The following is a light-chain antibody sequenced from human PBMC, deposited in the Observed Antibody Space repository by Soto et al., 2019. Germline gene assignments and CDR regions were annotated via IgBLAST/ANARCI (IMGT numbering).Light chain of an antibody. CDR2: DAS. CDR3: QQRNGWLRT. V-gene: IGKV3-11*01. J-gene: IGKJ2*01. CDR1: QSVSNY. Sequence: EIVMTQSPATLSVSPGERATLSCRASQSVSNYLAWYQQKPGQAPRLLIYDASKRATGIPARFSGSGSGTDFTLTISSLEPEDFAVYYCQQRNGWLRTFGQGTKLEIK.